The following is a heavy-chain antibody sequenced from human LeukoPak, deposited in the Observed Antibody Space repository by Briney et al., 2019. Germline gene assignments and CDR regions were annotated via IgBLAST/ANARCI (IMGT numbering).Heavy chain of an antibody. Sequence: ASVKVSCKASGYTFTGYYMHWVRQAPGQGLEWMGWINPNSGGTNYAQKFQGRVTMTRDTSISTAYMELSRLRSDDTAAYYCARVSVAGTGYYYYYMDVWGKGTTVTVSS. CDR1: GYTFTGYY. V-gene: IGHV1-2*02. CDR2: INPNSGGT. D-gene: IGHD6-19*01. CDR3: ARVSVAGTGYYYYYMDV. J-gene: IGHJ6*03.